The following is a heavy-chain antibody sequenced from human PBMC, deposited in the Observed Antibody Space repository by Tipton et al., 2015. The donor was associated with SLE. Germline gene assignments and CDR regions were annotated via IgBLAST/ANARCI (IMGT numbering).Heavy chain of an antibody. CDR1: GGSISSSSYY. V-gene: IGHV4-39*07. CDR3: ARSPRGGGYYPYYFDY. CDR2: IYYSGST. D-gene: IGHD3-3*01. J-gene: IGHJ4*02. Sequence: TLSLTCTVSGGSISSSSYYWGWIRQPPGKGLEWIGSIYYSGSTYYNPSLKSRVTISVDTSKNQFSLKVSSVTAANTAVYYCARSPRGGGYYPYYFDYWGQGTLVTVSS.